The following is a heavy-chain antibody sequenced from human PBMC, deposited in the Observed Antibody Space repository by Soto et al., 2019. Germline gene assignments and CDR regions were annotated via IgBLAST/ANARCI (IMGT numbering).Heavy chain of an antibody. V-gene: IGHV1-18*01. CDR2: ISPYSGNT. J-gene: IGHJ4*02. Sequence: ASVKVSCKASGYTFTAYGISWVRQAPGQGLEWMGWISPYSGNTNYAQKLQGRVTMTTDTSTSTAYMELRSLRSDDTAVYYCATDEGAGTFDYWGQGTLVTVSS. CDR3: ATDEGAGTFDY. CDR1: GYTFTAYG. D-gene: IGHD6-19*01.